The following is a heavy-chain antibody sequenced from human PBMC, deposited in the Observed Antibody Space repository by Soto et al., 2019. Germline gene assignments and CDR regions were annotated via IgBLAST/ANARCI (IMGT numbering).Heavy chain of an antibody. V-gene: IGHV3-48*01. CDR2: ISSSSSTI. D-gene: IGHD1-1*01. Sequence: GGSLRLSCAASGFTFSSYSMNWVRQAPGKGLEWVSYISSSSSTIYYADSVKGRFTISRDNAKNSLYLQMNSLRAEDTAVYYCARENWNDLFDYWGQGTLVTVSS. CDR3: ARENWNDLFDY. J-gene: IGHJ4*02. CDR1: GFTFSSYS.